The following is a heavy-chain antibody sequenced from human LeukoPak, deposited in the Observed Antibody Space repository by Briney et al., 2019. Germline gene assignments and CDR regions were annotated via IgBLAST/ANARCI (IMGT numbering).Heavy chain of an antibody. CDR3: ARSLTYYYDSSGSATFDY. CDR2: IYYSGST. D-gene: IGHD3-22*01. V-gene: IGHV4-61*08. Sequence: SETLSLTCTVSGGSISSGGYYWSWIRQHPGKGLEWIGYIYYSGSTNYNPSLKSRVTISVDTSKNQFSLKLSSVTAADTAVYYCARSLTYYYDSSGSATFDYWGQGTLVTVSS. CDR1: GGSISSGGYY. J-gene: IGHJ4*02.